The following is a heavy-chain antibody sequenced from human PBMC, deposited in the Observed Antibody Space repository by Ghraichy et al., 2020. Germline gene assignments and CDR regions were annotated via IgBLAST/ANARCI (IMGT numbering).Heavy chain of an antibody. J-gene: IGHJ5*02. D-gene: IGHD3-16*01. CDR1: GFTFSSYT. CDR2: ISDNGRNE. Sequence: GESLNISCAASGFTFSSYTMHWVRQAPGRGLEWVAIISDNGRNEHYADSVKGRFSISRDNSRNTLYLQVNTLRPEDTAIYSCARSRGVSPGGGNWFDPWGQGTLVIVSS. CDR3: ARSRGVSPGGGNWFDP. V-gene: IGHV3-30*04.